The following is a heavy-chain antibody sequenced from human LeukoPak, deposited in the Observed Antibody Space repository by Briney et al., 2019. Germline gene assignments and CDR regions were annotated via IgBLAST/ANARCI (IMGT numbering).Heavy chain of an antibody. J-gene: IGHJ4*02. CDR3: ARACSSTSCSFDY. Sequence: ASVKVSCKASGYTFTGYYMHWVRQAPGQGLEWMGWINPNSGGTNYAQKFQRRVTMTRDTSISTAYMELSRLRSDDTAVYYCARACSSTSCSFDYWGQGTLVTVSS. D-gene: IGHD2-2*01. CDR2: INPNSGGT. V-gene: IGHV1-2*02. CDR1: GYTFTGYY.